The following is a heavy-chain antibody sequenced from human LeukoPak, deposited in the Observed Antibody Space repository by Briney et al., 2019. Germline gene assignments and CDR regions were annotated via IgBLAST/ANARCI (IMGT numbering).Heavy chain of an antibody. J-gene: IGHJ4*02. V-gene: IGHV3-23*01. CDR3: AKVPYPRGSGYIFDY. CDR2: ISGSGGST. D-gene: IGHD6-19*01. Sequence: GGSLRLSCAASGFTFSSYAMSWVRQAPGKGLEWVSAISGSGGSTYYADSVKGRFTISRDNSKNTLYLQMNSLRAEDTAVYYCAKVPYPRGSGYIFDYWGQGTLVTVPS. CDR1: GFTFSSYA.